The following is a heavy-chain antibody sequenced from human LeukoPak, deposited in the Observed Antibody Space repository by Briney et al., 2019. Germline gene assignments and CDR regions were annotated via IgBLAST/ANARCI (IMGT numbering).Heavy chain of an antibody. D-gene: IGHD3-22*01. J-gene: IGHJ4*02. V-gene: IGHV1-2*02. CDR1: GYTFTGYY. CDR2: INPNSGGT. CDR3: ARDLSGYYDSSGYGGFDY. Sequence: ASVKVSCKASGYTFTGYYMHWVRQAPGQGLEWLGWINPNSGGTNYAQKFQGRVTMTRDTSISTAYMELSRLRSDDTAVYYCARDLSGYYDSSGYGGFDYWGQGTLVTVSS.